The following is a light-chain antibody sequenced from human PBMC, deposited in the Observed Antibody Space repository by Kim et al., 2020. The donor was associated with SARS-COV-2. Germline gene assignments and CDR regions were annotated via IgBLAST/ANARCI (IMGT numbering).Light chain of an antibody. CDR2: KNN. Sequence: ELTQPPSASGTPGQRVTFSCSGNTSNIGSNYVYWYQQVPGTAPELLIYKNNQRPSGVPDRFSGSKSGTSASLAISKLRAKDEADYYCATWDDILTGIVFGGGTQLTVL. CDR1: TSNIGSNY. V-gene: IGLV1-47*01. J-gene: IGLJ2*01. CDR3: ATWDDILTGIV.